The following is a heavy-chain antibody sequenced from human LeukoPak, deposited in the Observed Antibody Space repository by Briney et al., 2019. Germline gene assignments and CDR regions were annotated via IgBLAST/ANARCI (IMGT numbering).Heavy chain of an antibody. V-gene: IGHV1-2*06. J-gene: IGHJ4*02. CDR1: GYTFTGYY. CDR2: INPNSGGT. Sequence: ASVKVSCKASGYTFTGYYMHWVRQAPGQGLEWMGRINPNSGGTNYAQKFQGRVTMTRGTSVSTAYMELSRLRSDDTAVYYCARESINYYDSSGYFDYWGQGTLVTVSS. CDR3: ARESINYYDSSGYFDY. D-gene: IGHD3-22*01.